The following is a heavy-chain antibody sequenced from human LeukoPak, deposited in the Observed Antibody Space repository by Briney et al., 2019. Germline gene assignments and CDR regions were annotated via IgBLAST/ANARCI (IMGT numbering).Heavy chain of an antibody. V-gene: IGHV5-51*01. CDR3: ARLRCGGDCYPGYFDY. CDR2: IYPGDSDT. D-gene: IGHD2-21*02. CDR1: GYGFTSYW. Sequence: GESLKISCKGSGYGFTSYWIGWVRQMPGKGLEWMGIIYPGDSDTRYSPSFQGQVTISADKSISTAYLQWSSLKASDTAMYYCARLRCGGDCYPGYFDYWGQGTLVTVSS. J-gene: IGHJ4*02.